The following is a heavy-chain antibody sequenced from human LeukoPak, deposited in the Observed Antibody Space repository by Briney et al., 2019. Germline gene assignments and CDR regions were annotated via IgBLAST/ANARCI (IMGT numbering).Heavy chain of an antibody. CDR1: GYSFTSYW. J-gene: IGHJ4*02. CDR3: TRLRNTASARYYFDS. Sequence: GESLQISCKGSGYSFTSYWIGWVRQMPGKGLEWMGIIYPGDSDTRYSPSFQGQVTISADKSISTAYLQWSSLKASDSAFYFCTRLRNTASARYYFDSWGQGTLVTVSS. CDR2: IYPGDSDT. D-gene: IGHD5-18*01. V-gene: IGHV5-51*01.